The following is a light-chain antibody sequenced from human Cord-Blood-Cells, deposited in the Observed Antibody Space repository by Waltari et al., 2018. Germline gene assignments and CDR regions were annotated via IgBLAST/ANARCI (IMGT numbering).Light chain of an antibody. CDR3: SSYTSSSTLLYV. V-gene: IGLV2-14*01. J-gene: IGLJ1*01. Sequence: QSALTQPAPVSGSPGQSLTISCTGTSSDVGGYNSVAWGQQHPGNAPKLMIYDVSNRPSGVSNRFSGSKSGNTASLTISGLQAEDEADYYCSSYTSSSTLLYVFGTGTKVTVL. CDR2: DVS. CDR1: SSDVGGYNS.